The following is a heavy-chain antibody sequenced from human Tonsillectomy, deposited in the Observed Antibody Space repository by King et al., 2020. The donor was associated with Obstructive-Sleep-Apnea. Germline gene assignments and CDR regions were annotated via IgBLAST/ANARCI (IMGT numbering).Heavy chain of an antibody. CDR1: GGSISSGGYY. CDR3: ARVSRKYSCSSTSCYPLYYFDY. V-gene: IGHV4-31*03. J-gene: IGHJ4*02. Sequence: VQLQESGPGLVKPSQTLSLTCTVSGGSISSGGYYWSWIRQHPGKGLEWIGYIYYSGSTYYNPSLKSRVTISVDTSKNQFSLKLSSVTAADTAVYYCARVSRKYSCSSTSCYPLYYFDYWGQGTLVTVSS. D-gene: IGHD2-2*01. CDR2: IYYSGST.